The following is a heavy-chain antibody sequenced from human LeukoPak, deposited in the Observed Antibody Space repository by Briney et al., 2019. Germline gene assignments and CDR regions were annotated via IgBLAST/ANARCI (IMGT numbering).Heavy chain of an antibody. CDR2: IQQHGSET. Sequence: GFLRLSCEGSGFIFSNYWMSWVRQAPGKGLEWVANIQQHGSETYYGDSVKGRFTISRDNAKNSLYLQMNSLRAGDTAVYYCARDLSSWGYGMDVWGQGTTVTVSS. D-gene: IGHD6-13*01. CDR1: GFIFSNYW. CDR3: ARDLSSWGYGMDV. J-gene: IGHJ6*02. V-gene: IGHV3-7*01.